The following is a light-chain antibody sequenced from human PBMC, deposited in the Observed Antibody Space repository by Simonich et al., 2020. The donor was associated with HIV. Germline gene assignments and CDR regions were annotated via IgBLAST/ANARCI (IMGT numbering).Light chain of an antibody. Sequence: DIHITQSLSSLSSSVGDRDTITCRASQVISNSLSWYQQKPRKAPKLLLYAASRLESGVPSRFSGSGSGTDYTLTISSLQPEDFATYYCQQYYSTPPTFGQGTKVEIK. CDR1: QVISNS. CDR2: AAS. J-gene: IGKJ1*01. V-gene: IGKV1-NL1*01. CDR3: QQYYSTPPT.